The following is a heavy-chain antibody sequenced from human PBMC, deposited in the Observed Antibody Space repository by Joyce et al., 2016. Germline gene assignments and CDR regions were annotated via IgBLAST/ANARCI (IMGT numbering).Heavy chain of an antibody. CDR1: GLTLSNYG. V-gene: IGHV3-30*18. Sequence: QVQLVASGGGVVQPGRSLRLSCAASGLTLSNYGVHWVRQAPGKGLEGVAVISYDGIYKYYAYSVKGRFTISRDNSKNTVFLEMNSLRTEDTAVYYCAKILTATYSSGWFLDYWGQGTLVTVSS. CDR2: ISYDGIYK. D-gene: IGHD6-25*01. J-gene: IGHJ4*02. CDR3: AKILTATYSSGWFLDY.